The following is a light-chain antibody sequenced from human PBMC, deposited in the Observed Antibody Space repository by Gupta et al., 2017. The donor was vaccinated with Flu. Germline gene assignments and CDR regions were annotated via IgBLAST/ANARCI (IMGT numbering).Light chain of an antibody. J-gene: IGKJ1*01. CDR2: LGS. CDR3: MQALHTPPT. Sequence: DTVMTQSPLSLSVTPGEPASISCRSSQSLLYANGYNYLDWYLQKPGQSPQLLIYLGSNRASGVPDRFSGSGSGTTFTLKISRVEADDVGVYYCMQALHTPPTFGQGTKVEVK. CDR1: QSLLYANGYNY. V-gene: IGKV2-28*01.